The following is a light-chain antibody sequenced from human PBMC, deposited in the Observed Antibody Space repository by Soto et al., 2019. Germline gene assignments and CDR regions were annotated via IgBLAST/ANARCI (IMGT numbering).Light chain of an antibody. CDR1: QSISSW. Sequence: DIQMTQSPSTLSASVGDRVTITCRASQSISSWLAWYQQKPGKAPKLLIYKASSLESGVPSRFSGSGSGTEFTLTISSLQPDDFAVYYCQQYNNWPSITFGQGTRLEIK. J-gene: IGKJ5*01. V-gene: IGKV1-5*03. CDR3: QQYNNWPSIT. CDR2: KAS.